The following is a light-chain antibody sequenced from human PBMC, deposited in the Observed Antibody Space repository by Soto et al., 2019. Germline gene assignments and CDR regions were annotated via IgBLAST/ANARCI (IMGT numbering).Light chain of an antibody. J-gene: IGKJ2*01. V-gene: IGKV3-15*01. Sequence: EIVMTQSPATLSVSPGERATLSCRASQSVSKLAWYQQKPGQAPRLLIYGASTRATGIPARFSGSGSGTEFPLTISSRQSEDFAVYYCQQYNNWVYTFGPGTKLEIK. CDR2: GAS. CDR1: QSVSK. CDR3: QQYNNWVYT.